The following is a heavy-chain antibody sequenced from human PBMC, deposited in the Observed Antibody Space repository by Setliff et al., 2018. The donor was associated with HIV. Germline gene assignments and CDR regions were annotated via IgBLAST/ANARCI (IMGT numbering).Heavy chain of an antibody. D-gene: IGHD6-13*01. CDR2: VSHTGST. CDR3: ARLLRSGYSTTWYEGGAAWWFDP. Sequence: SETLSLTCAVYGGSLSGYYWRWIRQPPGKGLEWIGDVSHTGSTTYNPSLKSRVTISVDMSKNQFSLNLSSVTAADTAVYYCARLLRSGYSTTWYEGGAAWWFDPWGQGTLVTVSS. J-gene: IGHJ5*02. CDR1: GGSLSGYY. V-gene: IGHV4-34*01.